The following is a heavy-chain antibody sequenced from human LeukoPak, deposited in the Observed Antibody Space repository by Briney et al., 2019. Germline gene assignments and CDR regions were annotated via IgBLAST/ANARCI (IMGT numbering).Heavy chain of an antibody. J-gene: IGHJ4*02. CDR1: GYSFTVYF. V-gene: IGHV1-2*02. CDR2: INCNTGDT. Sequence: ASVNVSCKVSGYSFTVYFMHWVRQAPGQGPEWMGWINCNTGDTRYAQRFQGRVTMTRDTSFTTVYMELSGLRSDDTAVYYCAEDSKAVDMCGLGYWGQGSLVTVSS. CDR3: AEDSKAVDMCGLGY. D-gene: IGHD3-10*02.